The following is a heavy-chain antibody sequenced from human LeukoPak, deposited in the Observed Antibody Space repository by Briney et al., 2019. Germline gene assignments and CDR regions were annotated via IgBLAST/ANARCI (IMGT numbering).Heavy chain of an antibody. CDR1: GGPISSYY. D-gene: IGHD5-18*01. J-gene: IGHJ4*02. V-gene: IGHV4-59*08. CDR2: IYYSGST. CDR3: ARHVRYSYGSAPLDY. Sequence: SETLSLTCTVSGGPISSYYWSWIRQPPGKGLEWIGYIYYSGSTNYNPSLKSRVTISVDTSKNQFSLKLSSVTAADTAVYYCARHVRYSYGSAPLDYWGQGTLVTVSS.